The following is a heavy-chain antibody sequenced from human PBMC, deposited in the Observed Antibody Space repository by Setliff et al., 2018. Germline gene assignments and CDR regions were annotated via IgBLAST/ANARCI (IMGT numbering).Heavy chain of an antibody. Sequence: GESLKISCKGSGYRFTSNWIGWVRQMPGKGLEWVGVIYPGDSDTRYNPSFRGQVTISADKSINTAYLQWSSLKASDTAMYYCARYDSSGYHYYYGMDVWGQGTTVTSP. CDR2: IYPGDSDT. J-gene: IGHJ6*02. CDR3: ARYDSSGYHYYYGMDV. D-gene: IGHD3-22*01. CDR1: GYRFTSNW. V-gene: IGHV5-51*01.